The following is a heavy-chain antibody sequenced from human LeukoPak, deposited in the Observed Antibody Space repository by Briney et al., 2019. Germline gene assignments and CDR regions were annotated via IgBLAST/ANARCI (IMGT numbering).Heavy chain of an antibody. V-gene: IGHV3-15*01. CDR3: TTVRADYDSSGYEEYFQH. J-gene: IGHJ1*01. CDR2: IKSKTDGGTT. D-gene: IGHD3-22*01. CDR1: GFTFSNAW. Sequence: GGSLRLSCAASGFTFSNAWMSWVRQAPGKGLEWAGRIKSKTDGGTTDYAAPVKGRFTISRDDSKNTLYLQMNSLKTEDTAVYYCTTVRADYDSSGYEEYFQHWGQGTLVTVSS.